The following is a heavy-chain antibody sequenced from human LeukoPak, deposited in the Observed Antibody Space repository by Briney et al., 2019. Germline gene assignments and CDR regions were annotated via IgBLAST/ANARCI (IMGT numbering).Heavy chain of an antibody. CDR2: LGWNGDII. J-gene: IGHJ4*02. Sequence: PGGSLRLSCAASGFTFDDYSMHWVRQSPGKGLEWLSGLGWNGDIIDYADSVKGRFTISQDNAKNSLYLQMDSLKTEDTALYYCAKGSLIAASGTLFDFWGQGTRVTVSS. V-gene: IGHV3-9*01. D-gene: IGHD6-13*01. CDR1: GFTFDDYS. CDR3: AKGSLIAASGTLFDF.